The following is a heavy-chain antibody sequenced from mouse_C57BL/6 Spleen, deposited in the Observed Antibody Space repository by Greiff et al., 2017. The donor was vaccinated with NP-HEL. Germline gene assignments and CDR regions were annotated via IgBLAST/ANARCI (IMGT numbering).Heavy chain of an antibody. J-gene: IGHJ2*01. V-gene: IGHV14-3*01. D-gene: IGHD3-2*02. CDR3: ARGDSSGYEYYFDY. Sequence: EVKLVESVAELVRPGASVKLSCTASGFNIKNTYMHWVKQRPEQGLEWIGRIDPANGNTKYAPKFQGKATITADTSSNTAYLQLSSLTSEDTAIYYCARGDSSGYEYYFDYWGQGTTLTVSS. CDR2: IDPANGNT. CDR1: GFNIKNTY.